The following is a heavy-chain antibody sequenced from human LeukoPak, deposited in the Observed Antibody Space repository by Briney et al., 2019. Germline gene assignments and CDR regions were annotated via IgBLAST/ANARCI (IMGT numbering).Heavy chain of an antibody. CDR2: IYHSGST. J-gene: IGHJ5*02. V-gene: IGHV4-30-2*01. CDR3: ARARDIVVVPAANGRWFDP. D-gene: IGHD2-2*01. Sequence: SQTLSLTCTVSGGSISSGGYYWSWIRQPPGKGLEWIGYIYHSGSTYYNPSLKSRVTISVDRSKNQFSLKLSSVTAADTAVYYCARARDIVVVPAANGRWFDPWGQGTLVTVSS. CDR1: GGSISSGGYY.